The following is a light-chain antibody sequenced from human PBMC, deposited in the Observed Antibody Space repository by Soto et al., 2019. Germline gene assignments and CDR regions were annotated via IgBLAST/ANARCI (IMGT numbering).Light chain of an antibody. CDR1: SSNIGARYD. Sequence: QSVLTQSPSGSGAPGQRVTISCTGSSSNIGARYDVHWYQQFPGTAPKLLICANSNRPSGVPDRFSGSKSGTSASLAITGLQAEDEADYYCQSYDSSLSGWVFGGGTKVTVL. CDR2: ANS. V-gene: IGLV1-40*01. J-gene: IGLJ3*02. CDR3: QSYDSSLSGWV.